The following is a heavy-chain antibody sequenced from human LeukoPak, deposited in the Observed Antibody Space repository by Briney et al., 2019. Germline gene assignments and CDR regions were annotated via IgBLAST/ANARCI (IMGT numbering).Heavy chain of an antibody. D-gene: IGHD1-1*01. J-gene: IGHJ3*02. CDR2: IWFDGENK. Sequence: PGGSLRLSCAASGFSFSTYGIHWVRQAPGKGLEWVAVIWFDGENKFYADSVKGRFTVARDTSKNTQYLQMDSLRAEDTAVYYCARDGYLLGHNVFDIWGQGTMVTVSS. V-gene: IGHV3-33*01. CDR1: GFSFSTYG. CDR3: ARDGYLLGHNVFDI.